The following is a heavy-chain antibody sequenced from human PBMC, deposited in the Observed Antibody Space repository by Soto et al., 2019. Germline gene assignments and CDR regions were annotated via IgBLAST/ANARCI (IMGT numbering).Heavy chain of an antibody. Sequence: SETLSLTCGVSGEALGGYYWSWIRQSSGKGLEWIGQINHSGDTNYNPSLKSRVTLSVDTSKNHLSLKLTSVTAADTAVYYCARVSPFYDILTGRYQYYRLDVWGQGTTVIVSS. J-gene: IGHJ6*02. V-gene: IGHV4-34*01. CDR2: INHSGDT. CDR3: ARVSPFYDILTGRYQYYRLDV. D-gene: IGHD3-9*01. CDR1: GEALGGYY.